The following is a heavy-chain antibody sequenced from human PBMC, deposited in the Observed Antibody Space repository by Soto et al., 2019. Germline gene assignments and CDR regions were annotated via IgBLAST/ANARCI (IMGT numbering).Heavy chain of an antibody. Sequence: SETLSLTCTVSGGSISSSSYYWGWIRQPPGKGLEWIGCIYHSGSTYYSPSLKSRVTISVDTSKNHFSLKLSSVTAADTAVYYCARHLGEGYFDYWGQGTLVTVSS. CDR2: IYHSGST. CDR3: ARHLGEGYFDY. CDR1: GGSISSSSYY. J-gene: IGHJ4*02. V-gene: IGHV4-39*01.